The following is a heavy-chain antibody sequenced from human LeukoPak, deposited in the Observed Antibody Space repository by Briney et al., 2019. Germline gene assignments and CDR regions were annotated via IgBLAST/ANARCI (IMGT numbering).Heavy chain of an antibody. V-gene: IGHV3-64D*09. Sequence: GGSLRLSCSASGFTFISFAMHWVRQAPGKGLEYVAAISRNGGSTYYADSVKGRFTISRDNSKSTLYLQMSSLRAEDTAVYLCVKDLRSDFMRVLFRYLYSWGQGTLVTVSS. D-gene: IGHD3-22*01. J-gene: IGHJ4*02. CDR1: GFTFISFA. CDR3: VKDLRSDFMRVLFRYLYS. CDR2: ISRNGGST.